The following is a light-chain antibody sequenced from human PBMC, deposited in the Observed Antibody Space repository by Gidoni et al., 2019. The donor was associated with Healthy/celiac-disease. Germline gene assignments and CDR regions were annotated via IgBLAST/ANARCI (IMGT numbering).Light chain of an antibody. Sequence: SYVLTQPPSVSVAPGQTDRITWGGNNIGSKSVHWDQQKPGQAPFLFVYADSDGPSGIPGRFSGSNSGNTATLTISRVEAGDEADYYCQVWDSSSDHPVFGGGTKLTVL. V-gene: IGLV3-21*02. CDR3: QVWDSSSDHPV. CDR2: ADS. J-gene: IGLJ3*02. CDR1: NIGSKS.